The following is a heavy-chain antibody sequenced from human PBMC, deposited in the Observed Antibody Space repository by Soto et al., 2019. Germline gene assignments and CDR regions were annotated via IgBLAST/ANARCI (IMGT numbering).Heavy chain of an antibody. CDR2: TYYRSKWYN. V-gene: IGHV6-1*01. D-gene: IGHD6-19*01. J-gene: IGHJ6*03. Sequence: SQTLSLTCAISGDSVSSNSAAWNWIRQSPSIGIEWLGRTYYRSKWYNDYAVSVKSRITINPDTSKNQFSLQLNSVTPEDTAVYYCAREGVAVTHYYYYYYMDVWGKGTTVTVSS. CDR3: AREGVAVTHYYYYYYMDV. CDR1: GDSVSSNSAA.